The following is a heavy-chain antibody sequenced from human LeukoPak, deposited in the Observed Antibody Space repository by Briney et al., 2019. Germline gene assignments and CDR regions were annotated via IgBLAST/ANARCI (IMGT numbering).Heavy chain of an antibody. CDR3: ARESLTSYYYYGMDV. CDR2: IYYSGST. CDR1: GGSISSGDYY. Sequence: SETLSLTCTVSGGSISSGDYYWSWIRQPPGTGLEWIGYIYYSGSTHYNPSLKSRVTISVDTSKNQFSLKLSSVTAADTAAYYCARESLTSYYYYGMDVWGKGTTVTVSS. J-gene: IGHJ6*04. D-gene: IGHD3-9*01. V-gene: IGHV4-30-4*01.